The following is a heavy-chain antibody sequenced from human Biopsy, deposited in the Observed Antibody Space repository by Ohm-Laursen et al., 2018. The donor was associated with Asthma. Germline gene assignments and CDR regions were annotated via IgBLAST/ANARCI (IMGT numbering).Heavy chain of an antibody. CDR1: GFTFDDYA. V-gene: IGHV3-30-3*01. J-gene: IGHJ4*02. CDR3: AREGIAVAHFDY. CDR2: ISYDGSNK. Sequence: SLRLSCAAFGFTFDDYAMHWVRQAPGKGLEWVAVISYDGSNKYYADSVKGRFTISRDNSKNTLYLQMNSLRAEDTAVYYCAREGIAVAHFDYWGQGTLVTVSS. D-gene: IGHD6-19*01.